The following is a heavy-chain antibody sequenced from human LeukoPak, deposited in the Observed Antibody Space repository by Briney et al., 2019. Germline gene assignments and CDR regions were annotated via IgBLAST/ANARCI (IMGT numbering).Heavy chain of an antibody. CDR3: AKPGEAYCGGDCYSYYFDY. Sequence: PGGSLRLSCAASGFTFSTYAMHWVRQAPGKGLEWVALISYDVSNKYYADSVKGRFTISRDNSKNTLYLQMNSLRAEDTAVYYCAKPGEAYCGGDCYSYYFDYWGQGTLVTVSS. V-gene: IGHV3-30*18. CDR2: ISYDVSNK. J-gene: IGHJ4*02. D-gene: IGHD2-21*02. CDR1: GFTFSTYA.